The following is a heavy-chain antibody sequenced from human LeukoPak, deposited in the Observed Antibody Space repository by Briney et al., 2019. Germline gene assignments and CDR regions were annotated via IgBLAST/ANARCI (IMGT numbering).Heavy chain of an antibody. J-gene: IGHJ4*02. CDR3: ARDPQGDDYGDYGPFDY. CDR1: GGSISSSNW. CDR2: IYHSGST. V-gene: IGHV4-4*02. Sequence: PSGTLSLTCAVSGGSISSSNWWSWVRQPPGKGLEWIGEIYHSGSTNYNPSLKSRVTISVDKSKNQFSLKLSSVTAADTAVYYCARDPQGDDYGDYGPFDYWGQGTLVTVSS. D-gene: IGHD4-17*01.